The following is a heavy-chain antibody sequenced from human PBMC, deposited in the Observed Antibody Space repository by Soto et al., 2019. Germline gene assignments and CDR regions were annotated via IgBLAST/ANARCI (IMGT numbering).Heavy chain of an antibody. CDR2: IGSDTSYI. J-gene: IGHJ4*02. D-gene: IGHD4-17*01. CDR1: GFSFSNYA. Sequence: EVQLLESGGGLVQPGGSLRLSCTASGFSFSNYAVTWVRQAPGKGLEWVSSIGSDTSYIYYADSVKGRFTISRDKSKNPVFLQLNSLGADDTAVYHCAKDPTGAYVGAFDSWGQGALVTVSS. CDR3: AKDPTGAYVGAFDS. V-gene: IGHV3-23*03.